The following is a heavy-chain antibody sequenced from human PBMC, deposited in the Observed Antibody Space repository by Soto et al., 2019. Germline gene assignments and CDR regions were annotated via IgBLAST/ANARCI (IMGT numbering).Heavy chain of an antibody. D-gene: IGHD2-2*01. V-gene: IGHV1-3*01. CDR3: ARDAEECSSTSCFLHYYYYMDV. Sequence: GASVKVSCKASGYTFTSYAMHWVRQAPGQRLEWMGWINAGNGNTKYSQKFQGRVTITRDTSASTAYMELSSLRSEDTAVYYCARDAEECSSTSCFLHYYYYMDVWGKGTTVTVSS. J-gene: IGHJ6*03. CDR1: GYTFTSYA. CDR2: INAGNGNT.